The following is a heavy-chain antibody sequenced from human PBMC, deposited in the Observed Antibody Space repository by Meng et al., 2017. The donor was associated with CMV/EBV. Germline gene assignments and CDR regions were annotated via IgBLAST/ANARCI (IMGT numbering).Heavy chain of an antibody. CDR2: ISSSSSYI. CDR3: AREGYCSGGSCNSDY. J-gene: IGHJ4*02. Sequence: GESLKISCAASGFTFSDYYMSWIRQAPGKGLEWVSYISSSSSYIYYADSVKGRFTISRDNAKNSLYLQMNSLRAEDTAVYYCAREGYCSGGSCNSDYWGQGTLVTVSS. CDR1: GFTFSDYY. D-gene: IGHD2-15*01. V-gene: IGHV3-11*06.